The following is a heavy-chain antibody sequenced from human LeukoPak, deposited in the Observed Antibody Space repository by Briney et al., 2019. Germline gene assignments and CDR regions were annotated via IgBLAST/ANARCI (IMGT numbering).Heavy chain of an antibody. CDR2: IYFSGST. Sequence: SETLSLTCTVSGGSISSSSYYWGWIRQPPGKGLEWIGSIYFSGSTYYNPSLKSRVTISVDTSKNQFSLKLSSVTAADTAVYYCARPLQPGYSYGYGVMGWFDPWGQGTLVTVSS. J-gene: IGHJ5*02. CDR1: GGSISSSSYY. V-gene: IGHV4-39*01. D-gene: IGHD5-18*01. CDR3: ARPLQPGYSYGYGVMGWFDP.